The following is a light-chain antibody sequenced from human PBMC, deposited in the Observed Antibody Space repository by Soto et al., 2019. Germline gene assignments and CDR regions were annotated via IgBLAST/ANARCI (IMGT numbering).Light chain of an antibody. J-gene: IGKJ1*01. CDR2: AAS. Sequence: DIQMTQSPSSLSASLGDRVAVTFRASQSISSYLNWYQQKPGKAPELLIYAASSLHSGVPSRFSGSGSGTDFTLTINSLQPEDFATYFCQQSYSRPPTFGQGTKV. CDR3: QQSYSRPPT. V-gene: IGKV1-39*01. CDR1: QSISSY.